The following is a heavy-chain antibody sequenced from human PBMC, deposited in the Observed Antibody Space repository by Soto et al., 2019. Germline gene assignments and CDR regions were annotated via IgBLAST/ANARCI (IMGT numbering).Heavy chain of an antibody. Sequence: WETLSLTCTVSGGSISSYYWSWIRQPPGKGLEYIGYIYYSGSTNYNPSLKSRVTISVDTSKKQFSLKLSSVTAADTAVYYCARSLYSGSYTNWFDPWGQGTLVTVSS. CDR3: ARSLYSGSYTNWFDP. J-gene: IGHJ5*02. D-gene: IGHD1-26*01. CDR1: GGSISSYY. V-gene: IGHV4-59*01. CDR2: IYYSGST.